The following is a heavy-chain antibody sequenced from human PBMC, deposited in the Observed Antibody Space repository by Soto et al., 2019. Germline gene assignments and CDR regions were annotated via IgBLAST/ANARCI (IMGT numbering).Heavy chain of an antibody. CDR3: ARDLRPGIAVAGDFDY. CDR1: GYTFTSNG. Sequence: ASVKVSCKASGYTFTSNGISWVRQEPGQGLEWMGWISAYNGNTNYAQKLQGRVTMTTDTSTSTAYMELRSLRSDDTAAYYCARDLRPGIAVAGDFDYWGQGTLVTVSS. CDR2: ISAYNGNT. J-gene: IGHJ4*02. V-gene: IGHV1-18*01. D-gene: IGHD6-19*01.